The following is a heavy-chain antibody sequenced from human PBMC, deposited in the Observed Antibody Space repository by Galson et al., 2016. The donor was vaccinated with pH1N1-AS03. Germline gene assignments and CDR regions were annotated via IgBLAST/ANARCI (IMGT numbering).Heavy chain of an antibody. D-gene: IGHD1-26*01. CDR3: ATPQSLKVGATSAFDL. J-gene: IGHJ2*01. Sequence: SVKVFCKASGYTFSAYYMHWVRQAPGQGLEWLGRINSKNGGTDYAPKFRDRLTMTRDTSITTAYLELRSLTSGDTALYYCATPQSLKVGATSAFDLWGRGTLVTVTS. CDR2: INSKNGGT. CDR1: GYTFSAYY. V-gene: IGHV1-2*06.